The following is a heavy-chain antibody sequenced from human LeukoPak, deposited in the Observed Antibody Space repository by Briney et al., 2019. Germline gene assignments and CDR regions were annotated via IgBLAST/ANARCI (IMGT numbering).Heavy chain of an antibody. J-gene: IGHJ6*03. Sequence: SETLSLTCTVSGGSIGTYYWSWVRQSPGTGLEWIGYIYVTGTRYNPYLQSRVTISVDRSRNQFFLKMTSVTAADTAVYYCARHIGGGIEDMDVWGRGNKGTV. CDR3: ARHIGGGIEDMDV. CDR1: GGSIGTYY. V-gene: IGHV4-59*08. D-gene: IGHD3-10*01. CDR2: IYVTGT.